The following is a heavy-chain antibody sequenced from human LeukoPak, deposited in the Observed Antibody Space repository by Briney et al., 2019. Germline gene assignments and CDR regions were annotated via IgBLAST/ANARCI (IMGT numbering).Heavy chain of an antibody. CDR2: ISYDGSNK. V-gene: IGHV3-30-3*01. Sequence: GGSLRLSCAASGFTFSSYAMHWVRQAPGKGLEWVAVISYDGSNKYYADSVKGRFTISRDNSKNTLYLQMNSLRAEDTAVYYCARVSYDQTIAAAGEGFDYWGQGTLVTVSS. D-gene: IGHD6-13*01. CDR3: ARVSYDQTIAAAGEGFDY. J-gene: IGHJ4*02. CDR1: GFTFSSYA.